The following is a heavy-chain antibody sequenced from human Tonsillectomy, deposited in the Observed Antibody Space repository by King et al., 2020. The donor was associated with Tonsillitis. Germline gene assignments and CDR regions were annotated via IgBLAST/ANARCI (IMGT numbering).Heavy chain of an antibody. D-gene: IGHD3-22*01. CDR1: GFTFSSYG. Sequence: VQLVESGGGVVQPGGSLRLSCAASGFTFSSYGMHWVRQAPGKGLEWVAFIRYDGSNKYYADSVKGRFTISRDNSKNTLYLQMNSLRAEDTAVYYCAKYIYYYDSSAGAFDIWGQGTMVTVSS. CDR3: AKYIYYYDSSAGAFDI. J-gene: IGHJ3*02. CDR2: IRYDGSNK. V-gene: IGHV3-30*02.